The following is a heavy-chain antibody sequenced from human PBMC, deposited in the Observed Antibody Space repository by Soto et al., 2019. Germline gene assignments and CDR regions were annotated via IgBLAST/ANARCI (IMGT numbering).Heavy chain of an antibody. D-gene: IGHD3-3*01. CDR2: ISYDGSNK. V-gene: IGHV3-30*18. CDR3: AKRYYDFWSGYYGFPYYYYGMDV. Sequence: PGGSLRLSCAASGFTFSSYGMHWVRQAPGKGLAWVAVISYDGSNKYYADSVKGRFTISRDNSKNTLYLQMNSLRAEDTAVYYCAKRYYDFWSGYYGFPYYYYGMDVWGQGTTVTVSS. CDR1: GFTFSSYG. J-gene: IGHJ6*02.